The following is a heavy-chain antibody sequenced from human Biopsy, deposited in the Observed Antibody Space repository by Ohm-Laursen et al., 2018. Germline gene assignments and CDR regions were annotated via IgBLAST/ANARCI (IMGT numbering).Heavy chain of an antibody. CDR1: AFMFSASW. V-gene: IGHV3-7*01. J-gene: IGHJ4*02. Sequence: SLRLSCAASAFMFSASWMSWVRQAPGKGLEWVANINPDGSVKYFADSVKGRFTISRDNAENSMYLQMSSLTVDDTAVYYCARDERWGQGTLVTVSS. CDR2: INPDGSVK. CDR3: ARDER. D-gene: IGHD5-24*01.